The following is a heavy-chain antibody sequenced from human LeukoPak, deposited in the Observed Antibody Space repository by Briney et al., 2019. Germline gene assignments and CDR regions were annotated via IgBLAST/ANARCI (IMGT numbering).Heavy chain of an antibody. CDR1: GFTFNTFN. Sequence: TGGSLRLSCAASGFTFNTFNMNWVRQAPGKGLEWVSSITSGGDYIYYADSVKGRFTTSRDNAKNSLSLQMNSLRAEDTAVYYCTRSGTYVFDCWGQGTLVTVSS. J-gene: IGHJ4*02. CDR2: ITSGGDYI. D-gene: IGHD1-26*01. CDR3: TRSGTYVFDC. V-gene: IGHV3-21*01.